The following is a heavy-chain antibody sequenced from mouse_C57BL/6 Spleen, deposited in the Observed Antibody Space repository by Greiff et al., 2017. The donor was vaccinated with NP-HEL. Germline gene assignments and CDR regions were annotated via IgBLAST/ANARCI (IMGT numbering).Heavy chain of an antibody. D-gene: IGHD2-1*01. Sequence: QVQLQQPGAELVRPGTSVKLSCKASGYTFTSYWMHWVKQRHGQGLEWIGVIDPSDSYTNYNQKFKGKATLTVDTSSSTAYMQLSSLTSEDSAVYYCAIYSRGYFDVWGTGTTVTVSS. V-gene: IGHV1-59*01. CDR3: AIYSRGYFDV. J-gene: IGHJ1*03. CDR1: GYTFTSYW. CDR2: IDPSDSYT.